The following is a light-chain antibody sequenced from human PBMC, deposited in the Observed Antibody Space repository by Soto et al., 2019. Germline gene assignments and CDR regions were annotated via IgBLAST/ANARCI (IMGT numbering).Light chain of an antibody. CDR2: GAS. V-gene: IGKV3-15*01. J-gene: IGKJ1*01. CDR3: QQYNNWPPWT. Sequence: EIVMTQFPATLSVSPGERATLSCRASQSVSSNLAWYQQKPGQAPRLLTYGASTRATGIPARFSGSGSGTEFTLTISSLQSEDFAVYYCQQYNNWPPWTFGQGTKVDIK. CDR1: QSVSSN.